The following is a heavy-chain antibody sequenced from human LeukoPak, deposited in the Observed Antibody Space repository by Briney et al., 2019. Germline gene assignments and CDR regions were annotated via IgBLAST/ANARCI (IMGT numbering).Heavy chain of an antibody. CDR3: ARYPVGNWLDP. CDR1: GGSISSYY. Sequence: SETLSLTCTVSGGSISSYYWSWIRQPPGKGLEWIGYIYYSGSTNYNPSLKSRVTISVDTSKNQFSLKLSSVTAADTAVYYCARYPVGNWLDPWGQGTLVTVSS. J-gene: IGHJ5*02. CDR2: IYYSGST. V-gene: IGHV4-59*01.